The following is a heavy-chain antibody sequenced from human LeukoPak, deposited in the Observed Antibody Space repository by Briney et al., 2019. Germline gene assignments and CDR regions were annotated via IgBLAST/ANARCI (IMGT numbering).Heavy chain of an antibody. Sequence: SVKVSCKASGGTFSSYAISWVRQAPGQGLEWMGRIIPILGIANYAQKFQGRVTITADKSTSTAYMELSSLRSEDTAVYYCAKDPITTSGWFDFAFYWGQGTLVTVSS. D-gene: IGHD6-19*01. CDR3: AKDPITTSGWFDFAFY. V-gene: IGHV1-69*04. J-gene: IGHJ4*02. CDR1: GGTFSSYA. CDR2: IIPILGIA.